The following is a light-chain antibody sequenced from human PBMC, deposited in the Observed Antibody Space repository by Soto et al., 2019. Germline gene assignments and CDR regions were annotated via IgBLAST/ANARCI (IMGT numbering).Light chain of an antibody. V-gene: IGKV3-20*01. Sequence: EIVLTQSPGTLSLSPGEXATLSCRASQSVSSSYLAWYQQKPGQAPRLLIYGASSRATGIPDRFSGSGSGTDFTLTISRLEPEDFAVYYCQQYGSSPLTFGGGTKVDI. CDR2: GAS. CDR3: QQYGSSPLT. J-gene: IGKJ4*01. CDR1: QSVSSSY.